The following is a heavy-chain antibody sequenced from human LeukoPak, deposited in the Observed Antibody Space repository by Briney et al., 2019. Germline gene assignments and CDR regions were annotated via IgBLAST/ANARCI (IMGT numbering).Heavy chain of an antibody. Sequence: GGSLRLSCAASGFTISTYWMHWVRQAPGKGLVWVARISSDGNTTRYADFVEGRFAISRDNAKNTLYLQMNSLRAEDTAVYYCARHPEYSSGWYRNYYFDYWGQGTLVTVSS. D-gene: IGHD6-19*01. CDR2: ISSDGNTT. CDR3: ARHPEYSSGWYRNYYFDY. CDR1: GFTISTYW. J-gene: IGHJ4*02. V-gene: IGHV3-74*01.